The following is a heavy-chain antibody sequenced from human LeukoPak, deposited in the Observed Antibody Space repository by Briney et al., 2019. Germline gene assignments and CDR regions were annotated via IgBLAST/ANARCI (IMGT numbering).Heavy chain of an antibody. CDR1: GFTFSTYW. CDR3: ARAPSEIGGYYPEYFRH. V-gene: IGHV3-74*01. Sequence: GGSLRLSRAASGFTFSTYWMHWVRQAPGKGLVWVSRIKSDGSTNYAGSVKGRFTISRDNAKNTLSLQMNSLRPEDTGVYYCARAPSEIGGYYPEYFRHWGQGTLVTVSS. J-gene: IGHJ1*01. D-gene: IGHD3-3*01. CDR2: IKSDGST.